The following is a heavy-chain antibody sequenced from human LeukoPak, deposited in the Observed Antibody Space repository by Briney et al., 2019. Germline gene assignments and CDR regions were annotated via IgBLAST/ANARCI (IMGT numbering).Heavy chain of an antibody. CDR1: GYTFTGYH. CDR3: AVVEMATITNVDY. Sequence: ASVKVSCKASGYTFTGYHMHWVRQAPGQGLEWMGWINPNSGGTNYAQKFQGRVTMTRDTSISTAYMELSRLRSDDTAVYYCAVVEMATITNVDYWGQGTLVTVSS. CDR2: INPNSGGT. J-gene: IGHJ4*02. D-gene: IGHD5-24*01. V-gene: IGHV1-2*02.